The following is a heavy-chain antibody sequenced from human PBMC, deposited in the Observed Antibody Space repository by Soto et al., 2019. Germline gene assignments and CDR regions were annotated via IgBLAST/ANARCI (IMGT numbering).Heavy chain of an antibody. CDR1: KFSFSGYW. V-gene: IGHV3-74*01. Sequence: EVQLVESGGGLVQPGGSLRLSCAASKFSFSGYWMHWVRQAPGKGLMWVSRVNPDGSTTTYADSVKGRFTISRDNANNTVFLQMNSLRADDTAVYYCAKVASGSYDWFDPWGQGTLVTVSS. J-gene: IGHJ5*02. CDR3: AKVASGSYDWFDP. D-gene: IGHD1-26*01. CDR2: VNPDGSTT.